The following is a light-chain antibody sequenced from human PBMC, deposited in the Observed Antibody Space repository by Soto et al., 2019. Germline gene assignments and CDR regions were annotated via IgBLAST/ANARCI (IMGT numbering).Light chain of an antibody. CDR3: QQYGSSPLT. Sequence: IVLTQSPGTLSLSPGERATLSCRASQSVSSSYLAWYQQQPGQAPRLLIYGASSRATGIPDRFSGSGSGTEFTLTISRLEPEDFAVYYCQQYGSSPLTFGGGTKVDIK. CDR1: QSVSSSY. J-gene: IGKJ4*01. V-gene: IGKV3-20*01. CDR2: GAS.